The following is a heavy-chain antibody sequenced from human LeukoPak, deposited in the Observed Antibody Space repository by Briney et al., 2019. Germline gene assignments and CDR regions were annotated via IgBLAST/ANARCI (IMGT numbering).Heavy chain of an antibody. J-gene: IGHJ4*02. CDR1: GVSISSYY. CDR3: ARGFLGDYFGSGSYCVFDY. D-gene: IGHD3-10*01. Sequence: SETLSLTCTVSGVSISSYYWSWIRQPPGKGLEWIGYIYYSGSTKYNPSLKSRVTMSEDTSKNQFSLTLSSVTAADTAVYYCARGFLGDYFGSGSYCVFDYWGQGTLVTVSS. V-gene: IGHV4-59*12. CDR2: IYYSGST.